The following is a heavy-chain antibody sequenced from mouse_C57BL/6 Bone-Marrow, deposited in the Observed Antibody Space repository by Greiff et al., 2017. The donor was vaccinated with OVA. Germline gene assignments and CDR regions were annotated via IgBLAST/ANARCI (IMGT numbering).Heavy chain of an antibody. D-gene: IGHD1-1*01. Sequence: QVQLKESGPGLVAPSQSLSITCTVSGFSLTSYGVHWVRQPPGKGLEWLVVIWSDGSTTYNSALKSRLSISKDNSKSQVFLKMNSLQTDDTAMYYCARHEGDYYGSSYGWFAYWGQGTLVTVSA. V-gene: IGHV2-6-1*01. CDR1: GFSLTSYG. CDR2: IWSDGST. J-gene: IGHJ3*01. CDR3: ARHEGDYYGSSYGWFAY.